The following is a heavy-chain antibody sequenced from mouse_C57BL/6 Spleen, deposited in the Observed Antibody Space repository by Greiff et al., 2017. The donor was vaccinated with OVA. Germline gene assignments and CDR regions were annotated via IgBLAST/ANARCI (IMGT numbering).Heavy chain of an antibody. D-gene: IGHD1-1*01. CDR2: IDPSDSYT. CDR1: GYTFTSYW. V-gene: IGHV1-69*01. J-gene: IGHJ1*03. CDR3: AISRGSSYRYFDV. Sequence: QVQLQQPGAELVMPGASVKLSCKASGYTFTSYWMHWVKQRPGQGLEWIGEIDPSDSYTNYNQKFKGKSTLTVDKSSSTAYMQLSSLTSEDSAVYYCAISRGSSYRYFDVWGTGTTVTVSS.